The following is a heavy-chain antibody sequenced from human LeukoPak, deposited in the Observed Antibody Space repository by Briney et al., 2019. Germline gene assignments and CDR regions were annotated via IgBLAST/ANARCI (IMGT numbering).Heavy chain of an antibody. CDR2: IYSGGST. J-gene: IGHJ4*02. Sequence: GGSLRLSCAVSGFTVSSNYMSWVRQPPGKGLEWVSVIYSGGSTYYADSVKGRFTISRHDSRDTPYLQMNSLRVEDTAVYYCTRDLSGVNPFDYWGQGTLVTVSS. CDR1: GFTVSSNY. V-gene: IGHV3-53*04. D-gene: IGHD2-8*01. CDR3: TRDLSGVNPFDY.